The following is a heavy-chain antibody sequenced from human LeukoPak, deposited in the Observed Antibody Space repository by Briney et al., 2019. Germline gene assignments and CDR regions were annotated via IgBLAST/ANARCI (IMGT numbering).Heavy chain of an antibody. J-gene: IGHJ4*02. CDR3: ATYYVGVGGRGH. CDR1: GGSFSGYY. V-gene: IGHV4-34*01. CDR2: INHSGST. Sequence: SETLSLTCAVYGGSFSGYYWSWIRQPPGKGLEWIGEINHSGSTNYNPSLKSRVTISVDTSKNHFTLSLNSVTAADTAVHYCATYYVGVGGRGHWGPGTLVTVSS. D-gene: IGHD2-21*01.